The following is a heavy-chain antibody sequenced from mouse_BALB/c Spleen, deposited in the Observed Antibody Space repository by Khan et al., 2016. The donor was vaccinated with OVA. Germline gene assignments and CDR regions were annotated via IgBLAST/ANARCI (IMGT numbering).Heavy chain of an antibody. CDR1: AYSITSDYA. J-gene: IGHJ2*01. V-gene: IGHV3-2*02. D-gene: IGHD1-1*01. CDR2: ISYSGNT. CDR3: ARVYGVDFDY. Sequence: EVKLLESGPGLVKPSQSLSLICTVTAYSITSDYAWNWIRQFPGNKLEWMGFISYSGNTKYNPSLKSRISITRDTSKNQFFLQLNSVTTEDTATYYCARVYGVDFDYWGHGTPLTVSS.